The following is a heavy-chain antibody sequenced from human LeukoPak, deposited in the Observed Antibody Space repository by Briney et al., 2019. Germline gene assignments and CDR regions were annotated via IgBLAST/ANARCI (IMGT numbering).Heavy chain of an antibody. D-gene: IGHD2-15*01. Sequence: SQTLSLTCAVSGGSISSGGYSWSWIRQPPGKGLEWIGYIYHSGSTYYNPSLKSRVTISVDRSKNQFSLKLSSVTAADTAVYYCARDRGYRSGGSCYPDAFDIWGQGTMVTVSS. J-gene: IGHJ3*02. CDR3: ARDRGYRSGGSCYPDAFDI. V-gene: IGHV4-30-2*01. CDR1: GGSISSGGYS. CDR2: IYHSGST.